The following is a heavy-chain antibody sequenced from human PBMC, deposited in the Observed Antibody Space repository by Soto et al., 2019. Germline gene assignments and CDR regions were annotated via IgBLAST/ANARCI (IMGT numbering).Heavy chain of an antibody. V-gene: IGHV3-30-3*01. J-gene: IGHJ4*02. CDR1: GFTFSIYA. D-gene: IGHD2-21*02. CDR3: ASPIGGNSLSPLDY. Sequence: LRLSCAASGFTFSIYAMNWFRHAPGKGLEWVTVISYDGSNKYYADSVKGRFTISRDNSKNTLYLQMNSLRAEDTAVYYCASPIGGNSLSPLDYWGQGTLVTVSS. CDR2: ISYDGSNK.